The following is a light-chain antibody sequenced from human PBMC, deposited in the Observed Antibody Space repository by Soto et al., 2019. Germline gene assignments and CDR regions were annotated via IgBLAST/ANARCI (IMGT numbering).Light chain of an antibody. Sequence: DIQMTQSPSTLSASVGDRVTITCRASQSVSSRLAWYQQKPGKAPKLLIYKTSSLESGVPSRFGGSGSGTEFTLTITSLHPDDFATYYCQHYNSYSPFGGGTKVEIK. V-gene: IGKV1-5*03. J-gene: IGKJ4*02. CDR3: QHYNSYSP. CDR2: KTS. CDR1: QSVSSR.